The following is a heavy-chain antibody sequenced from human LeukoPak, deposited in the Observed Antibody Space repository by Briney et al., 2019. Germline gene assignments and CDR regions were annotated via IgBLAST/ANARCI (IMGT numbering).Heavy chain of an antibody. J-gene: IGHJ4*02. CDR1: GFTFRYYA. V-gene: IGHV3-30*09. CDR3: ARHTANIDYYDSSGYYEARGTFDY. CDR2: VSNDGSKK. D-gene: IGHD3-22*01. Sequence: TGGSLRLSCAASGFTFRYYAMHWVRQAPGKGLEWVAGVSNDGSKKYYVDSVKGRFGISRDNSKNTLYLQMNSLRAEDTAVYYCARHTANIDYYDSSGYYEARGTFDYWGQGTLVTVSS.